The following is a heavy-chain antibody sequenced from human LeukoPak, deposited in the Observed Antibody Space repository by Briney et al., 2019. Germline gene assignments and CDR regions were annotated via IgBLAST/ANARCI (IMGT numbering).Heavy chain of an antibody. CDR3: AKGTKDYDYVWGSYRTYYMDV. D-gene: IGHD3-16*02. CDR1: GFTFSSYA. CDR2: ISGSGGST. J-gene: IGHJ6*03. V-gene: IGHV3-23*01. Sequence: GGSLRLSCAASGFTFSSYAMSWVRQAPGKGLEWVSAISGSGGSTYYADSVKGRFTISRDNSKNTLYLQMNSLRAEDTAVYYCAKGTKDYDYVWGSYRTYYMDVWGKGTTVTISS.